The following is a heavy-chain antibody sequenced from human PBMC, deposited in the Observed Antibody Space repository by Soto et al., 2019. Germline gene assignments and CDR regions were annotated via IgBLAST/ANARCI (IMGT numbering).Heavy chain of an antibody. Sequence: EVQLVESGGGLVQPGGSLRLSCAASGFTFSSYWMSWVRQAPGKGLEWVANIKQDGSEKYYVDSVKGRFTISRDNAKNSLYLQMNSLRAEDTAVYYCARDLYGDYPRWFDPWGQGTLVTVSS. J-gene: IGHJ5*02. CDR2: IKQDGSEK. D-gene: IGHD4-17*01. CDR3: ARDLYGDYPRWFDP. V-gene: IGHV3-7*01. CDR1: GFTFSSYW.